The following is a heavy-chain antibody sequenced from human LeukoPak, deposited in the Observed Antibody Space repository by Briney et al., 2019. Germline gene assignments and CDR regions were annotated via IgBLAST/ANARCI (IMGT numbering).Heavy chain of an antibody. D-gene: IGHD3-10*01. Sequence: PGGSLRLSCAASGFTFRHYWVSWVRQTPGKGLEWVANINQDGSEKYYVDSVKGRFTISRDNTRNSLYLQMSSLRAEDTAVYYCATGGARYYYSDCWGHGTLLTVSS. V-gene: IGHV3-7*01. CDR3: ATGGARYYYSDC. CDR2: INQDGSEK. CDR1: GFTFRHYW. J-gene: IGHJ4*01.